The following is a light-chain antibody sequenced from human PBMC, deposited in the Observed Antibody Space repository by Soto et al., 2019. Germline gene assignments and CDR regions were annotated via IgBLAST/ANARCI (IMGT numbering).Light chain of an antibody. Sequence: DIPMTQPPSSLSASVGDRVTITCRASQGISNYLAWFQQKPGKAPKSLIYGASTLQGGAPSKFSGNGSGTDFTLTITSLQPEDFATYYCHQYNNYPPACGQGTRLDIK. CDR2: GAS. CDR1: QGISNY. V-gene: IGKV1-16*02. CDR3: HQYNNYPPA. J-gene: IGKJ5*01.